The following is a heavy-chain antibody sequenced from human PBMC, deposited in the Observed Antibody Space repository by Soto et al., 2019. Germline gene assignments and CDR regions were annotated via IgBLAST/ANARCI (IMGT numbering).Heavy chain of an antibody. J-gene: IGHJ4*02. V-gene: IGHV3-23*01. CDR3: AKGRKDNGSYRTAIDY. Sequence: VQLLESGGGLVQPGGSLRVSCAASGFIFSSYAMSWVRQAPGKGQEWVSSISASGDITYYADSVKGRFTVSRDNSKNTLYLQMNSLGAEDTAVYYCAKGRKDNGSYRTAIDYWGQGALVTVPS. CDR1: GFIFSSYA. D-gene: IGHD1-26*01. CDR2: ISASGDIT.